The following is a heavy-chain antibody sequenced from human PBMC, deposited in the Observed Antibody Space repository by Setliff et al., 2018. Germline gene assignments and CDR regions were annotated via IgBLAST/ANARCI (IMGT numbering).Heavy chain of an antibody. D-gene: IGHD3-3*01. CDR3: ARMSGFQYIDV. CDR2: IYTDGST. V-gene: IGHV4-61*02. Sequence: SETLSLTCTVSGDSISRAKYYWSWIRQSAGKGLECLGRIYTDGSTKYNPSLNSRVTISLDTSKNQFSLSLTSVTAEDTAVYYCARMSGFQYIDVWDKGTTVTVSS. J-gene: IGHJ6*03. CDR1: GDSISRAKYY.